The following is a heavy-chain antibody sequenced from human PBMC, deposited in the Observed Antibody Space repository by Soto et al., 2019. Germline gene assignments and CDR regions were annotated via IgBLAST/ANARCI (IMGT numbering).Heavy chain of an antibody. CDR1: GFTFSSYA. CDR2: ISGSGGST. J-gene: IGHJ4*02. CDR3: AKFGGWYSRVGDY. Sequence: HPGGSLRLSCAASGFTFSSYAMSWVRQAPGKGLEWVSAISGSGGSTYYADSVKGRFTISRDNSKNTLYLQMNSLRAEDTAVYYCAKFGGWYSRVGDYWGQGTLVTVSS. V-gene: IGHV3-23*01. D-gene: IGHD6-19*01.